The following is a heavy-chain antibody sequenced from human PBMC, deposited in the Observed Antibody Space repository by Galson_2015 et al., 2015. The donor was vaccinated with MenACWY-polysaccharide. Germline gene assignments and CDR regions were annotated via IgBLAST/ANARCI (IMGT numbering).Heavy chain of an antibody. Sequence: SFNVSCKASLYNFPKYPMHWVRQAPGQGLEWMGCINAGSDDTEYSQNFQGRVTITRDTSANTAYMELSSLTSEDTAVYFCARGTGADHWGQGTLVTVSS. D-gene: IGHD3/OR15-3a*01. CDR1: LYNFPKYP. CDR3: ARGTGADH. J-gene: IGHJ4*02. CDR2: INAGSDDT. V-gene: IGHV1-3*01.